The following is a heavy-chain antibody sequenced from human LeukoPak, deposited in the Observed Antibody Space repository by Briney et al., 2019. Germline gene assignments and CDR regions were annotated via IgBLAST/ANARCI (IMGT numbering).Heavy chain of an antibody. CDR3: AKARHCTTATCASAAFDA. Sequence: PGGSLRLSCAASGFTFNMHAMHWVRQAPGKGLEWVAVISNDGSDEYYADSVRGRFPISRDNLQNTVFQQMNNLRPEDTAVYYCAKARHCTTATCASAAFDAWGQGTMVTVSS. J-gene: IGHJ3*01. V-gene: IGHV3-30-3*01. CDR2: ISNDGSDE. CDR1: GFTFNMHA. D-gene: IGHD2-8*01.